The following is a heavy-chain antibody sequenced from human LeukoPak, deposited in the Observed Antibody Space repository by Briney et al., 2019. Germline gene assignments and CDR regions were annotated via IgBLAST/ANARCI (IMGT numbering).Heavy chain of an antibody. V-gene: IGHV4-39*07. J-gene: IGHJ3*02. CDR1: GGSISSSSYY. D-gene: IGHD5-24*01. CDR2: IYYNGST. Sequence: SETLSLTCTVSGGSISSSSYYWGWIRQPPGKGLEWIGSIYYNGSTYYNPSLKSRVTISVDTSKDQFSLKLSSVTAADTTVYYCARVRLARWLQFSTDAFDIWGQGTMVTVSS. CDR3: ARVRLARWLQFSTDAFDI.